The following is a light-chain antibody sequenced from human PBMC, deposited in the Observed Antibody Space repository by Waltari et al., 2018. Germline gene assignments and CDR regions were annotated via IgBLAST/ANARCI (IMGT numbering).Light chain of an antibody. CDR3: QQSYSSPYT. V-gene: IGKV1-39*01. J-gene: IGKJ2*01. Sequence: DIQMTPSPSSQSASVGDRVTITCRASQSITTFLNWYQQKPGKAPKLLIYGASSLQSGVPSRFSGSGSGTDFTLTISSLQVEDFATYYCQQSYSSPYTFGQGTNLEIK. CDR1: QSITTF. CDR2: GAS.